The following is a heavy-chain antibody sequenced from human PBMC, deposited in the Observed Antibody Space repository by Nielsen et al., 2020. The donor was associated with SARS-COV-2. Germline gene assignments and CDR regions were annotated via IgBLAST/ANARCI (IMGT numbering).Heavy chain of an antibody. V-gene: IGHV3-33*05. CDR3: ARDRYGSGSDDAFDI. J-gene: IGHJ3*02. Sequence: GGSLRLSCAASEFTFSSYGMHWVRQAPGKGLEWVAVISYDGSNKYYADSLKGRFTISRDNSKNTLYLQINSLRAEDTAVYYCARDRYGSGSDDAFDIWGQGTMVTVSS. CDR1: EFTFSSYG. CDR2: ISYDGSNK. D-gene: IGHD3-10*01.